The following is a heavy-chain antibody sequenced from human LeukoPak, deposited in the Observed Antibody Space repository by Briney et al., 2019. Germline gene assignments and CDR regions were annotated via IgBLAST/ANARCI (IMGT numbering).Heavy chain of an antibody. CDR2: ISGSGGST. V-gene: IGHV3-23*01. CDR1: GFTFSSYA. D-gene: IGHD5-12*01. J-gene: IGHJ4*02. Sequence: GGSLRLSCAASGFTFSSYAMSWVRQAPGKGLEWVSAISGSGGSTYYADSVKCRFTISRDNSKNTLYLQMNSLRAEDTGVYYCPRLRLYWTYFDYWGQGTLVNVSS. CDR3: PRLRLYWTYFDY.